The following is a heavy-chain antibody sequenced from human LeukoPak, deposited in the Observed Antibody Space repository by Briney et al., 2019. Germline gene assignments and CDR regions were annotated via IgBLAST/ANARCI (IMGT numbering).Heavy chain of an antibody. CDR3: ARGRVDIVATSYYFDY. J-gene: IGHJ4*02. V-gene: IGHV3-64*04. D-gene: IGHD5-12*01. CDR2: ISSNGGST. Sequence: GGSLRLSCSASGFTFSSYAMHWVRQAPGKGLEYVSAISSNGGSTYYADSVKGRFTISRDNSKNTLYLQMNSLRAEDTAVYYCARGRVDIVATSYYFDYWGQGTLVTVSS. CDR1: GFTFSSYA.